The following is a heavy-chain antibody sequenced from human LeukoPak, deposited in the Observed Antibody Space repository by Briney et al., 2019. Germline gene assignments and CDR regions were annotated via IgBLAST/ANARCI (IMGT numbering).Heavy chain of an antibody. CDR1: GFTFSSYE. D-gene: IGHD3-10*01. Sequence: PGGSLRLSCAASGFTFSSYEMNWVRQAPGKGLEWVSYISSSGSTIYYADSVKGRFTISRDNAKNSLYLQMNCLRAEDTAVYYCARAPPYYYGSGSYPLDYWGQGTLVTVSS. J-gene: IGHJ4*02. CDR3: ARAPPYYYGSGSYPLDY. V-gene: IGHV3-48*03. CDR2: ISSSGSTI.